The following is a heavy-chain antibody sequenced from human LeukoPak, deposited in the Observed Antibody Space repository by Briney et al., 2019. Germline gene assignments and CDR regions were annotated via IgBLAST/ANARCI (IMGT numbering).Heavy chain of an antibody. D-gene: IGHD3-22*01. Sequence: PSETLSLTCTVSGGSLSSGDYYWSWIRQPPGKGLEWIGYIYYSGSTYYNPSLKSRVTLSVDTSKNQFSLKLTSVTAADTAVYYCARGYYDSSGYYLAAYWGQGTLVTVSS. V-gene: IGHV4-61*08. CDR3: ARGYYDSSGYYLAAY. CDR1: GGSLSSGDYY. CDR2: IYYSGST. J-gene: IGHJ4*02.